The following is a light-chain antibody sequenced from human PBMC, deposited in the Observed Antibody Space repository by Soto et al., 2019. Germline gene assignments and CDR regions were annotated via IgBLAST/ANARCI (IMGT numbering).Light chain of an antibody. CDR1: SSNIGSNT. CDR3: AAWDDSLIWV. J-gene: IGLJ3*02. CDR2: SNN. Sequence: QSVLTQPPSASGTPGQRVTISCSGSSSNIGSNTVKWYQQLPATAPKLLIYSNNQRPSGVPERFSGSKSGTSASLAISGLKSEDEDDYYCAAWDDSLIWVFGGGTKLTVL. V-gene: IGLV1-44*01.